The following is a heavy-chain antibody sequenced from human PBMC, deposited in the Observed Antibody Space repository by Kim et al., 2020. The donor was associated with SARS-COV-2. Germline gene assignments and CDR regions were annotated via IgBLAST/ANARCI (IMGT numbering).Heavy chain of an antibody. CDR3: LKPYDY. CDR1: GFTFSTST. V-gene: IGHV3-64D*08. Sequence: GGSLRLSCSASGFTFSTSTMHWVRQAPGKGLECVSAISSSGGTTLYADSVKGRFTISRDNSNNILYLQMNSLRPDDTAVYYCLKPYDYWGQGNLVTVS. CDR2: ISSSGGTT. J-gene: IGHJ4*02.